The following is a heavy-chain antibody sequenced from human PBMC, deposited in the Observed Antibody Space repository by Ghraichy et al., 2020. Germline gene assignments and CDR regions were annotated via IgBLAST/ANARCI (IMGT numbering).Heavy chain of an antibody. CDR1: GYTFTSYA. CDR2: INTNTGNP. CDR3: ARVQTSRYYDSSGFIW. J-gene: IGHJ4*02. D-gene: IGHD3-22*01. V-gene: IGHV7-4-1*02. Sequence: ASVKVSCKASGYTFTSYAMNWVRQAPGQGLEWMGWINTNTGNPTYAQGFTGRFVFSLDTSVSTAYLQISSLKAEDTAVYYCARVQTSRYYDSSGFIWWGQGTLVTVSS.